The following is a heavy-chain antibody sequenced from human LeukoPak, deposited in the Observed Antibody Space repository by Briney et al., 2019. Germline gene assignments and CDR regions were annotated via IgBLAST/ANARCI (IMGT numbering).Heavy chain of an antibody. Sequence: GGSLRLSCAASGFTLSSYSMNWVRQAPGKGLEWVSSISSSSRYIYYADSVKGRFTIARDNAKNSLYLQMNSLRAEDTAVYYCARVERYGSASNWFDPWGQGTLVTVSS. J-gene: IGHJ5*02. V-gene: IGHV3-21*01. D-gene: IGHD3-10*01. CDR1: GFTLSSYS. CDR2: ISSSSRYI. CDR3: ARVERYGSASNWFDP.